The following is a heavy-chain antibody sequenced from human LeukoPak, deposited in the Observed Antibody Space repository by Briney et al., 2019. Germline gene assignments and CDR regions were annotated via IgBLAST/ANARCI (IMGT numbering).Heavy chain of an antibody. CDR3: AREGSDCIDY. CDR2: INHSGST. CDR1: GGSFSGYY. J-gene: IGHJ4*02. V-gene: IGHV4-34*01. D-gene: IGHD2-21*02. Sequence: SETLSLTCAVYGGSFSGYYWSWIRQPPGKGLEWIGEINHSGSTNYNPSLKSRVTISVDTSKNQFSLKLSSVTAADTAVYYCAREGSDCIDYWGQGTLVTVSS.